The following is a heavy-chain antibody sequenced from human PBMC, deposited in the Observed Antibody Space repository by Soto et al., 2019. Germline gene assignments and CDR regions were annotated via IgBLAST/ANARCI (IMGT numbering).Heavy chain of an antibody. J-gene: IGHJ3*02. CDR2: IYPDDSDV. D-gene: IGHD4-17*01. V-gene: IGHV5-51*01. CDR3: ARRACSSRSCDGLMTTVSTEAFDI. CDR1: IYSFPNYW. Sequence: GESLKISCQASIYSFPNYWIGWVRQVPGKGLEWMGIIYPDDSDVRYSPSFQGQVTISADKSISTTHLLWSSLKASDTALYFCARRACSSRSCDGLMTTVSTEAFDIWGPGTMVTVSS.